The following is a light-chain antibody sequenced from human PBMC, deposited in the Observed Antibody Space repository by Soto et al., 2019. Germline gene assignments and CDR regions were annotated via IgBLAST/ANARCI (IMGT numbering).Light chain of an antibody. Sequence: DIPMTQSPSSLSASVGDRVTITCRASQSISINLSWYQQKPGKAPQLLIYAASSLQSGVPSRFSGGGSGTDFTLTITSLHPEDFAFYYCQQSSTTLYTFGQGTNLEIK. CDR3: QQSSTTLYT. V-gene: IGKV1-39*01. CDR1: QSISIN. CDR2: AAS. J-gene: IGKJ2*01.